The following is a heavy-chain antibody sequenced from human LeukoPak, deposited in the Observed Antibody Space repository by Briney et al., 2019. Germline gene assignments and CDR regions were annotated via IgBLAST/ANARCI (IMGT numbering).Heavy chain of an antibody. V-gene: IGHV1-69*04. J-gene: IGHJ4*02. D-gene: IGHD3-22*01. CDR2: IIPNLGTT. CDR3: ATTNDGGGYQWGDFFDF. Sequence: WASVKVSCKASGRTSNSHAISWVRQAPGQGLEWMGRIIPNLGTTNRAQNFQDRVTLTADKSTNTAYMELTSLTSDDTAVYYCATTNDGGGYQWGDFFDFWGQGTLVTVSS. CDR1: GRTSNSHA.